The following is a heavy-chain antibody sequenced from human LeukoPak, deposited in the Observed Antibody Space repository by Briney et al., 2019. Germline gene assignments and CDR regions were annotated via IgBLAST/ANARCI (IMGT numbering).Heavy chain of an antibody. V-gene: IGHV3-11*06. Sequence: GGSLRLSCAASGFTFSDYYMSWIRQAPGKGLEWVSYISSSSSYTNYADSVKGRFTISRDNAKNSLYLQMNSLRAEDTAVYHCARAPLVLQYRWWFDPWGQGTLVIVSS. CDR2: ISSSSSYT. CDR1: GFTFSDYY. CDR3: ARAPLVLQYRWWFDP. D-gene: IGHD5-24*01. J-gene: IGHJ5*02.